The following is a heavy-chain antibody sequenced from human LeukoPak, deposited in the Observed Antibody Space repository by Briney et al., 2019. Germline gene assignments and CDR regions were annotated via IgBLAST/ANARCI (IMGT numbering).Heavy chain of an antibody. CDR1: GSTFSSYA. CDR2: IIPIFGTA. D-gene: IGHD6-19*01. CDR3: AVGEWLVDTWVDYYYGMDV. V-gene: IGHV1-69*13. J-gene: IGHJ6*02. Sequence: GASVTVSCKSSGSTFSSYAISWVRQAPGQGLEWMGGIIPIFGTANYAQKFQGRVTITADESTSTAYMELSSLRSEDTAVYYCAVGEWLVDTWVDYYYGMDVWGQGTTVTVSS.